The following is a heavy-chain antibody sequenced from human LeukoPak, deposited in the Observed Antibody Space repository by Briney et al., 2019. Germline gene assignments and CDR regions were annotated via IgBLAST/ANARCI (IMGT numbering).Heavy chain of an antibody. CDR2: IYYSGST. V-gene: IGHV4-39*01. CDR1: GGSISSSSYY. D-gene: IGHD3-3*01. J-gene: IGHJ4*02. Sequence: SETLSLTCTVSGGSISSSSYYWGWIRQPPGKGLEWIGSIYYSGSTYYSPSLKSRVTISVDTSKNQFSLKLSSVTAADTAVYYCARQLRFLEWSGHHDYWGQGTLVTVSS. CDR3: ARQLRFLEWSGHHDY.